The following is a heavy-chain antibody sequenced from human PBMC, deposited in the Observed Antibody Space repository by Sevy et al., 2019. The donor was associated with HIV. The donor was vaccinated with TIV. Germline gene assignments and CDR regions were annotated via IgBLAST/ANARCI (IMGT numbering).Heavy chain of an antibody. Sequence: GGSLRLSCTASGFPFSTYEMSWVRQAPGKGLEWISYISNSGTTKYYSDSVKGRFTISRDNAKKSLYLQMNSLRAEDTAVYYCAKSGYRAAVGTDWGQGTLVTVSS. CDR3: AKSGYRAAVGTD. J-gene: IGHJ4*02. CDR1: GFPFSTYE. V-gene: IGHV3-48*03. CDR2: ISNSGTTK. D-gene: IGHD6-13*01.